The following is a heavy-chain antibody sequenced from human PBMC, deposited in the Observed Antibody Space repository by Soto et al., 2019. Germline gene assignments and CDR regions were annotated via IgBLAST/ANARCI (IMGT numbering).Heavy chain of an antibody. CDR2: IYWDDDK. D-gene: IGHD3-3*01. J-gene: IGHJ4*02. CDR1: GFSLTTSGVG. Sequence: QITLNESGPTQVKPRQTLTLTCTFSGFSLTTSGVGVGWIRQSPGKAPEGLALIYWDDDKRYSPSLKSRLTTTKDTSKNQVVLTTAPLDPADTATYYCAHRVLRTVFGLVTTTAIYFDFWSQGTPVAVSS. CDR3: AHRVLRTVFGLVTTTAIYFDF. V-gene: IGHV2-5*02.